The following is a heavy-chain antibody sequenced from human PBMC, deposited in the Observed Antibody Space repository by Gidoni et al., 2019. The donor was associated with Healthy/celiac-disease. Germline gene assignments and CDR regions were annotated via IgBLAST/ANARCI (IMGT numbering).Heavy chain of an antibody. V-gene: IGHV1-69*01. CDR3: ARDLGYYYGSGSPSEYYGMDV. D-gene: IGHD3-10*01. CDR1: GGTFSSYA. J-gene: IGHJ6*02. CDR2: IIPIFGTA. Sequence: QVQLVQSGAEVKKPGSSVKVSCKASGGTFSSYAISWVRQAPGQGLEWMGGIIPIFGTANYAQKFQGRVTITADESTSTAYMELSSLRSEDTAVYYCARDLGYYYGSGSPSEYYGMDVWGQGTTVTVSS.